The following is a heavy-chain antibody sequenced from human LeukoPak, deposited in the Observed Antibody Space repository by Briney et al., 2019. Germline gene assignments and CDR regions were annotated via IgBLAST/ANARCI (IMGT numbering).Heavy chain of an antibody. CDR1: GFNFSGYW. V-gene: IGHV3-74*01. Sequence: GGSLRLSCAASGFNFSGYWVHWVRQVPGKGLVWVSQINSDGSSTSYADFVKGRFTISRDNAKNTLYLQMNSLRVEDTAVYYCARGRDYTFDPWGQGTLVTVSS. CDR2: INSDGSST. CDR3: ARGRDYTFDP. J-gene: IGHJ5*02. D-gene: IGHD4-11*01.